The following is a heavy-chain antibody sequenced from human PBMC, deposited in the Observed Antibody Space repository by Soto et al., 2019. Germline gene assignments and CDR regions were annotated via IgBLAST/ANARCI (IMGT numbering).Heavy chain of an antibody. CDR1: GYTFTSYG. V-gene: IGHV1-18*04. CDR2: ISAYNGNT. D-gene: IGHD3-22*01. J-gene: IGHJ3*02. CDR3: ARDLDVTMIVVVITSDAFDI. Sequence: ASVKVSCKASGYTFTSYGISWVRQAPGQGLEWMGWISAYNGNTNYAQKLQGRVTMTTDTSTSTAYMELRSLRSDDTAVYYCARDLDVTMIVVVITSDAFDIWAKGQWSPSPQ.